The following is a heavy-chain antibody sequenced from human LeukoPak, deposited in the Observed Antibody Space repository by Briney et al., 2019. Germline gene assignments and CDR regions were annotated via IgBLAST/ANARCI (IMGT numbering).Heavy chain of an antibody. Sequence: SETLSLTCTVSGGSISSGGYYWSWIRQHPGKGLEWIGYIYYSGSTYYNPSLKSRVTISVDTSKNQFSLKLCSVTAADTAVYYCAREEWRGPPPWGQGTLVTVSP. D-gene: IGHD3-3*01. J-gene: IGHJ5*02. CDR1: GGSISSGGYY. V-gene: IGHV4-31*03. CDR2: IYYSGST. CDR3: AREEWRGPPP.